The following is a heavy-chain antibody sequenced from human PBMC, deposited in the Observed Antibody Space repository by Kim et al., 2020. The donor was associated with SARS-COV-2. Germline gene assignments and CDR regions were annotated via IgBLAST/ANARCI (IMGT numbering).Heavy chain of an antibody. V-gene: IGHV3-23*01. CDR1: GFTFSDYA. Sequence: GGSLRLSCAASGFTFSDYAMSWVRQAPGKGLEWVSGISGSGGNTFYADSVKGRFTISRDNPKNTLYLQLNSLRAEDTAVYYCAKPSVTWGDCRGGSCLLFDCWGQGTLVTVSS. J-gene: IGHJ4*02. CDR3: AKPSVTWGDCRGGSCLLFDC. D-gene: IGHD2-15*01. CDR2: ISGSGGNT.